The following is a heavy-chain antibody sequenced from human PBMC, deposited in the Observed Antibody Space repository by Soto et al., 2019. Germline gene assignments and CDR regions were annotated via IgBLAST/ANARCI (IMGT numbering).Heavy chain of an antibody. J-gene: IGHJ5*02. CDR2: ISAGNGNT. CDR1: GYTFTTYA. V-gene: IGHV1-3*01. CDR3: GRQHDSLDTPYSFDT. D-gene: IGHD2-15*01. Sequence: ASVKVSCKTSGYTFTTYAIHWVRQAPGQRLEWMGWISAGNGNTKYSQRFQDRVAITRDTSASTVHMELSSLTSEDTAVYYCGRQHDSLDTPYSFDTWGQGTLVTVSS.